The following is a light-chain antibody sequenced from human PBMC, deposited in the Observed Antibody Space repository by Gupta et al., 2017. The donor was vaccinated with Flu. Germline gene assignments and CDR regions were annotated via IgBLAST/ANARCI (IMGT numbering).Light chain of an antibody. Sequence: EIVLTQSPGTLSLSPGERATLSCRASQSVSSSYLAWYQQIPDQAPRLLIYGASSRATGIPDRFSGSGSGTDFALTISRLEPEDFAVYYCQQEGSSPRTFGQGTKMEIK. V-gene: IGKV3-20*01. J-gene: IGKJ2*01. CDR2: GAS. CDR3: QQEGSSPRT. CDR1: QSVSSSY.